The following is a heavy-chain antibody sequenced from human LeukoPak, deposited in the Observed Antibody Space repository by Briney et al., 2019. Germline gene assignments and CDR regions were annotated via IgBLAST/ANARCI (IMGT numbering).Heavy chain of an antibody. J-gene: IGHJ4*02. CDR3: ARSIAARRPADY. Sequence: PGGSLRLSCAASGFTFSSYATHWVRQAPGKGLEWVAVISYDGSNKYYADSVKGRFTISRDNSKNTLYLQMNSLRAEDTAVYYCARSIAARRPADYWGQGTLVTVSS. D-gene: IGHD6-6*01. V-gene: IGHV3-30*01. CDR2: ISYDGSNK. CDR1: GFTFSSYA.